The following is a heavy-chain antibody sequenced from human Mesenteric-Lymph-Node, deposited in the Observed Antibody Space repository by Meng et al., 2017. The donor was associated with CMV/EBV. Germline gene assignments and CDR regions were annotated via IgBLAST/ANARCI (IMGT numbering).Heavy chain of an antibody. CDR1: GGSISSSSYY. J-gene: IGHJ4*02. CDR2: IYYSGST. CDR3: ARYGSGSRLDY. V-gene: IGHV4-39*01. D-gene: IGHD3-10*01. Sequence: CTVSGGSISSSSYYWGWIRQPPGKGLEWIGSIYYSGSTYYNPSLKSRVTISVDTSKNQFSLKLSSVTAADTAVYYCARYGSGSRLDYWGQGTLVTVSS.